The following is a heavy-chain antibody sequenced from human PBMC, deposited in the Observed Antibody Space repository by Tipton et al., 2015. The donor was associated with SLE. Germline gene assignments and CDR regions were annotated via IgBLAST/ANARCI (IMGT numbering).Heavy chain of an antibody. J-gene: IGHJ3*02. D-gene: IGHD6-13*01. CDR3: ARSSSWAAFDI. Sequence: TLSLTCTVSGASINTYYWSWVRQPPGKGLEWIGYIYDSGSTKYNPSLKSRVTISVDRSKNQFSLKLSSVTAADTAVYYCARSSSWAAFDIWGQGTMVTVSS. V-gene: IGHV4-59*12. CDR1: GASINTYY. CDR2: IYDSGST.